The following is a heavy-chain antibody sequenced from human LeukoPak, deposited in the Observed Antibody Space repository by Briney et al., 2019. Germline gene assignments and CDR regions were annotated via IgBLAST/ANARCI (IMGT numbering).Heavy chain of an antibody. CDR3: ARGDLWSGSLHLDY. J-gene: IGHJ4*02. V-gene: IGHV3-21*04. Sequence: GGSLRLSCAASGFTFSSYSMNWVRQAPGKGLEWVSSISSSSSYIYYADSVKGRFTISRDNAKNSLYLQMNSLRAEDTAVYYCARGDLWSGSLHLDYWGQGTLVTVSS. CDR1: GFTFSSYS. D-gene: IGHD3-3*01. CDR2: ISSSSSYI.